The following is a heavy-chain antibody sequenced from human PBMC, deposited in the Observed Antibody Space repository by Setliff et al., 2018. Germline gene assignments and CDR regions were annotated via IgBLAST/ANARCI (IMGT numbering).Heavy chain of an antibody. J-gene: IGHJ4*02. V-gene: IGHV4-4*02. Sequence: PSETLSLTCTVSGESIRSNNWWNWVRQPPGKGLEWIGDMYQSGTTNYNPSLKSRVTIPADTSKNQFSLKLKSVTAADTAVYYCARAPGRNIRGDYWGQGALVTVSS. D-gene: IGHD3-10*01. CDR2: MYQSGTT. CDR1: GESIRSNNW. CDR3: ARAPGRNIRGDY.